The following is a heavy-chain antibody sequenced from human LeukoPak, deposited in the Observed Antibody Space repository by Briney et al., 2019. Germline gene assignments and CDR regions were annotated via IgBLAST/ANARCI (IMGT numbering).Heavy chain of an antibody. J-gene: IGHJ3*02. Sequence: PSETLSLTCAVSGGSISSSSYYWAWIRQPPGKGLEWVGSMFYSGSTYYNPSLKSRVTISVDTSKNQFSLKLSSVTAADTAVYYCAREVVADPDGEAFDIWGQGTMVTVSS. D-gene: IGHD3-22*01. CDR1: GGSISSSSYY. V-gene: IGHV4-39*07. CDR3: AREVVADPDGEAFDI. CDR2: MFYSGST.